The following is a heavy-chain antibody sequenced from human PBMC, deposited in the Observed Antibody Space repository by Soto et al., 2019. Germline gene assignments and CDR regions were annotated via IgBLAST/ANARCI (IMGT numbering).Heavy chain of an antibody. Sequence: QVQLQESGPGLVKTSQTLSLTCTVSGGSISSGDYYWSWIRQPPGKGLEWIGYIYYSGSTYYNPSLKSRVTISVDTSKNQFSLKLSSVTAADTAVYYCARGVRGVIINVGDYFDYWGQGTLVTVSS. CDR3: ARGVRGVIINVGDYFDY. CDR1: GGSISSGDYY. CDR2: IYYSGST. D-gene: IGHD3-10*01. V-gene: IGHV4-30-4*01. J-gene: IGHJ4*02.